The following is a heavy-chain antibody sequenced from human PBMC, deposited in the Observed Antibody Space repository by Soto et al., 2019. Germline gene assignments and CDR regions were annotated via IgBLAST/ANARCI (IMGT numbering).Heavy chain of an antibody. CDR2: IKQDGSEK. Sequence: PGGSLRLSCAASGFTFSSYWMSWVRQAPGKGLEWVANIKQDGSEKYYADSVKGRFTISRDNAKNSLYLQMNSLRAEDTAVYYCARDVVVVTAIDWYYYGMDVWGQGTTVTVSS. V-gene: IGHV3-7*03. D-gene: IGHD2-21*02. CDR1: GFTFSSYW. CDR3: ARDVVVVTAIDWYYYGMDV. J-gene: IGHJ6*02.